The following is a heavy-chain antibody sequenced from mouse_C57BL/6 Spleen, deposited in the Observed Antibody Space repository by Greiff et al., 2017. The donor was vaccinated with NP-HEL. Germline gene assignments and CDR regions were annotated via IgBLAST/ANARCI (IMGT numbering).Heavy chain of an antibody. Sequence: EVHLVESGGGLVQPGGSLKLSCAASGFTFSDYYMYWVRQTPEKRLEWVAYISNGGGSTYYPDTVKGRFTISRDNAKNTLYLQMSRLKSEDTAMYYCARPYYDYDEGFAYWGQGTLVTVSA. D-gene: IGHD2-4*01. CDR1: GFTFSDYY. CDR2: ISNGGGST. J-gene: IGHJ3*01. CDR3: ARPYYDYDEGFAY. V-gene: IGHV5-12*01.